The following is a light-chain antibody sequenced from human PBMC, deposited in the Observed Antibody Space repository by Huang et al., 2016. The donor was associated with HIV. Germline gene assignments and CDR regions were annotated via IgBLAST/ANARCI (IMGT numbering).Light chain of an antibody. CDR1: QTISKY. J-gene: IGKJ2*01. Sequence: DIQMTQFPTSLSASVGDRLSISCRASQTISKYLNWYQQKPGTAPKLLISAASSLQDGVPSRFSGSGSGTQFTLAISDRQPEDSATYYCQQSYTTPRTFGQGTKLEI. CDR3: QQSYTTPRT. CDR2: AAS. V-gene: IGKV1-39*01.